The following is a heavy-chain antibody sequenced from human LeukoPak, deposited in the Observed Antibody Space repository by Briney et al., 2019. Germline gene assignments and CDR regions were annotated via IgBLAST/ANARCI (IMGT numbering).Heavy chain of an antibody. Sequence: GGSLRLSCAASGFTFGSYAMSWVRQAPGKGLEWVGRIKSKTDGGTTDYAAPVKGRFTISRDDSKNTLYLQMNSLKTEDTAVYYCTTVSVTTYYFDYWGQGTLVTVSS. V-gene: IGHV3-15*01. J-gene: IGHJ4*02. CDR3: TTVSVTTYYFDY. CDR1: GFTFGSYA. CDR2: IKSKTDGGTT. D-gene: IGHD4-17*01.